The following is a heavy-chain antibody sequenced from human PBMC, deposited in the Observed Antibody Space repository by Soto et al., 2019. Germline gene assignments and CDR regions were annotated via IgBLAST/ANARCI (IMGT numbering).Heavy chain of an antibody. J-gene: IGHJ4*02. CDR2: IWYDGSNE. CDR1: GFRFNGYA. D-gene: IGHD5-18*01. CDR3: ARPGGYNYGEQTFDY. Sequence: QVQLVESGGGVVQPGRSLRLSCAVSGFRFNGYAMHWVRQAPGKGLEWVAVIWYDGSNENYADSVKGRFTISRDNSKNTVYLQMTSLRAEDTAVYYCARPGGYNYGEQTFDYWGQGTLVTVSP. V-gene: IGHV3-33*01.